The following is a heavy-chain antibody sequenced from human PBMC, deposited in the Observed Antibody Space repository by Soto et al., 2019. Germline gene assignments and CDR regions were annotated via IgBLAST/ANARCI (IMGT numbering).Heavy chain of an antibody. CDR2: IYYSGST. J-gene: IGHJ3*02. D-gene: IGHD3-10*01. Sequence: PSETLSLTCTVSGGSISSYYWSWIRQPPGKGLEWIGYIYYSGSTNYNPSLKSRVTISVDTSKNQFSLKLSSVTAADTAVYYCARIRITMVRGVIIPVHAFDIWGQGTMVTVSS. V-gene: IGHV4-59*01. CDR3: ARIRITMVRGVIIPVHAFDI. CDR1: GGSISSYY.